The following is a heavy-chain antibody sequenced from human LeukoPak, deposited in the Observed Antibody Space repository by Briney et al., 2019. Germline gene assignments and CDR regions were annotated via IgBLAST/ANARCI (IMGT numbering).Heavy chain of an antibody. V-gene: IGHV3-21*04. J-gene: IGHJ4*02. CDR1: GFTFSSYS. CDR3: AKDCSSTSCYPHPLL. D-gene: IGHD2-2*01. Sequence: PGGSLRLSCAASGFTFSSYSMNWVRQAPGKGLEWVSSISSSSSYIYYADSVKGRFTISRDNAKNSLYLQMNSLRAEDTAVYYCAKDCSSTSCYPHPLLWGQGTLVTVSS. CDR2: ISSSSSYI.